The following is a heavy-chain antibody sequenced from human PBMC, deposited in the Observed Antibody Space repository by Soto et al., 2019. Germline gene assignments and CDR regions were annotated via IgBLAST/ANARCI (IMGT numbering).Heavy chain of an antibody. V-gene: IGHV4-39*07. CDR2: IFHSGST. CDR1: SGSISSTIYS. Sequence: PSETLSLTCTVSSGSISSTIYSWDWIRQPPGKGLEWIGYIFHSGSTYYNPSLKSRVTISVDRSKNQFSLKLSSVTAADTAVYYCARVPDYWGQGTPVTVSS. CDR3: ARVPDY. J-gene: IGHJ4*02.